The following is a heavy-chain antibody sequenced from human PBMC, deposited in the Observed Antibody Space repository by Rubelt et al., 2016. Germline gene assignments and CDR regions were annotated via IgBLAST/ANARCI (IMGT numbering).Heavy chain of an antibody. D-gene: IGHD3-22*01. CDR2: IYSGGNT. CDR3: ARGKSSSGNLLDD. J-gene: IGHJ4*02. Sequence: EVQLVESGGGLIQPGGSLRLSCAASGFTVSGSYMSWVHQAPGKGLEWVSVIYSGGNTYYADSVKGRFTMSRDNSENRLEVQRNSLVVEETAADYCARGKSSSGNLLDDWGQGTLVTVSS. V-gene: IGHV3-53*01. CDR1: GFTVSGSY.